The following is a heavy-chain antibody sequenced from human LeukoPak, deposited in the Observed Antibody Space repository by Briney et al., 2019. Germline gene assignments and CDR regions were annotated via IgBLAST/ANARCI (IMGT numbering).Heavy chain of an antibody. Sequence: GGSLTLSCAASGFTFSNYSMNWVRQAPGKGLEWVSYISRSSSTIYYADSVKGRFTISRDNAKNSLFLQMNSLRAEDTAVYYCSRAKRNGFDIWGQGTMVTVSS. J-gene: IGHJ3*02. CDR3: SRAKRNGFDI. V-gene: IGHV3-48*01. CDR1: GFTFSNYS. CDR2: ISRSSSTI.